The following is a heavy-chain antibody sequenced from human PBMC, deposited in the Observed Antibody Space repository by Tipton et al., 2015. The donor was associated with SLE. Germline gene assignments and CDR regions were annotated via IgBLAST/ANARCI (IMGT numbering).Heavy chain of an antibody. D-gene: IGHD1-26*01. V-gene: IGHV5-51*03. CDR3: ARRTSGDGYYYYMDV. CDR2: IYPGDPDT. CDR1: GYSFSTYW. J-gene: IGHJ6*03. Sequence: QLVQSGAEVKKPGESLKISCKGSGYSFSTYWIGWVRQMPGKGLEWLGIIYPGDPDTRYSPSFQGQVTISVDKSISTAYLQWSSLKASDTAIYYCARRTSGDGYYYYMDVWGKGTTVIVSS.